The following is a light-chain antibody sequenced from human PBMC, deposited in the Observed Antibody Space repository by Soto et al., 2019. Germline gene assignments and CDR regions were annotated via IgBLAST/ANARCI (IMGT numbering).Light chain of an antibody. CDR1: QNVNNNY. Sequence: EIVLTQSPGTLSLSPGEGATLSCRASQNVNNNYLAWYQQKPGQAPRLLIYGASSRAAGIPDRFSGSGSGTDFTLTISRLEPEDFAVYYCQQYGSSFTLGTGTKVDIK. J-gene: IGKJ3*01. CDR2: GAS. V-gene: IGKV3-20*01. CDR3: QQYGSSFT.